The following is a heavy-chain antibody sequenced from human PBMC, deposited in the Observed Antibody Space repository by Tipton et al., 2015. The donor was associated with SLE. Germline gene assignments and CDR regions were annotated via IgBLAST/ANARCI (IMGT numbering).Heavy chain of an antibody. J-gene: IGHJ4*02. CDR1: GFTFSSYA. D-gene: IGHD3-22*01. Sequence: SGFTFSSYAMSWVRQASGKGLEWVSTISGSGGSTYYVDSVKGRFTISRDNSKNTLYLQMNSLRAEDTAVYYCAKVASSGYFPFDYWGQRTLVTVSS. CDR2: ISGSGGST. CDR3: AKVASSGYFPFDY. V-gene: IGHV3-23*01.